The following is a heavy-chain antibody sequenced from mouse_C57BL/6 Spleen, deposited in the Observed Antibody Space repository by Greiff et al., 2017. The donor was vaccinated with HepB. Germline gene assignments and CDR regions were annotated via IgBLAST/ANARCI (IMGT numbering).Heavy chain of an antibody. J-gene: IGHJ3*01. CDR1: GYTFTSYW. CDR2: INPSNGGT. V-gene: IGHV1-53*01. Sequence: LQQPGTELVKPGASVKLSCKASGYTFTSYWMHWVKQRPGQGLEWIGNINPSNGGTNYNEKFKSKATLTVDKSSSTAYMQLSSLTSEDSAVYYCARLHYYGSSYNQFAYWGQGTLVTVSA. D-gene: IGHD1-1*01. CDR3: ARLHYYGSSYNQFAY.